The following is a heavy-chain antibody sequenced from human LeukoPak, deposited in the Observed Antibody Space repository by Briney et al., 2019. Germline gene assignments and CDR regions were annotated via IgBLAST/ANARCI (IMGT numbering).Heavy chain of an antibody. J-gene: IGHJ6*03. CDR1: GGSFSRYY. D-gene: IGHD4-11*01. Sequence: SNTLSLTCAVNGGSFSRYYWSWIRQPPGKGLEWIGEINHRGSTNYNPSLKSRVTISVDTSKNQFSLKLNSVTAADTAIYYCARGNMWDYRRYYYYMDVWGKGTTVTVSS. CDR2: INHRGST. CDR3: ARGNMWDYRRYYYYMDV. V-gene: IGHV4-34*01.